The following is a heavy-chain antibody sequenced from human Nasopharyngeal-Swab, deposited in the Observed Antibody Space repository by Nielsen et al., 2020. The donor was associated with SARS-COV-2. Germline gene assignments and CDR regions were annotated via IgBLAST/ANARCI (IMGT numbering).Heavy chain of an antibody. Sequence: GESLKISCAASGFTFSSYAMSWVRRAPGKGLEWVSAISGSGGSTYYADSVKGRFTISRDNSKNTLYLQMNSLRAEDTAVYYCAKDIEYYDFWSGHYYYYMDVWGKGTTVTVSS. J-gene: IGHJ6*03. CDR1: GFTFSSYA. CDR3: AKDIEYYDFWSGHYYYYMDV. D-gene: IGHD3-3*01. V-gene: IGHV3-23*01. CDR2: ISGSGGST.